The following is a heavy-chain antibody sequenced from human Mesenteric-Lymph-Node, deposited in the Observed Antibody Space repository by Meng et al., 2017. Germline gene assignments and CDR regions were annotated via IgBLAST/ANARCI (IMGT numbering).Heavy chain of an antibody. V-gene: IGHV4-34*01. D-gene: IGHD2-15*01. J-gene: IGHJ5*02. CDR3: ATRYCSGGSCYWRWFDP. CDR1: GGSFSGYY. Sequence: SETLSLTCAVYGGSFSGYYWSWIRQPPGKGLEWIGEINHSGSTNYNPSLKSRVTISVDTSKNQFSLKLSSVTAADTAVYYCATRYCSGGSCYWRWFDPWGQGTLVTVSS. CDR2: INHSGST.